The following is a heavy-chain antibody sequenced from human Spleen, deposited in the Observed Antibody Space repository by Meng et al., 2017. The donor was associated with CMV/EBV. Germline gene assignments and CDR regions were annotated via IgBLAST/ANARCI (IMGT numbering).Heavy chain of an antibody. J-gene: IGHJ4*02. V-gene: IGHV4-34*01. CDR1: GGYFSGYY. D-gene: IGHD5-18*01. Sequence: QVQLQQWGAGLLKPSETLSLTCAGYGGYFSGYYWSWIRQPPGKGLEWIGEINHSGSTNYNPSLKSRVTISVDTSKNQFSLKLSSVTAADTAVYYCARGRYGYGYWGQGTLVTVSS. CDR2: INHSGST. CDR3: ARGRYGYGY.